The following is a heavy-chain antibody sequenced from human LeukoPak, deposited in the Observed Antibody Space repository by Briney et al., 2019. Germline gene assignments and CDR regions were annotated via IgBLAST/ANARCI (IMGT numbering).Heavy chain of an antibody. V-gene: IGHV4-4*07. J-gene: IGHJ6*03. CDR3: AREYGSSWRNYYYYYMDV. D-gene: IGHD6-13*01. CDR2: IYTSGST. CDR1: GGSISSYY. Sequence: SETLSLTCTVSGGSISSYYWSWIRQPAGKGLEWIGRIYTSGSTNYNPSLKSRVTMSVDTSRNQFSLKLSSVTAADTAVYYCAREYGSSWRNYYYYYMDVWGKGTTVTISS.